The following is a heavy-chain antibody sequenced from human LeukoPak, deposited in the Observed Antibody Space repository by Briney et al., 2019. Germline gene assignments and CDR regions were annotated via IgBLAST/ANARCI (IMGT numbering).Heavy chain of an antibody. CDR2: ITSGDYV. V-gene: IGHV3-21*01. J-gene: IGHJ6*03. Sequence: GGSLRLSCAASGFTFSAYSMNWVRQAPGKGLEWVSSITSGDYVYFADSLKGRFTISRDNAKSSLYLQMNSLRAEDTAVYYCARGGFNMVQGVIIPSNSYYYYMDIWGKGTTVTVSS. D-gene: IGHD3-10*01. CDR3: ARGGFNMVQGVIIPSNSYYYYMDI. CDR1: GFTFSAYS.